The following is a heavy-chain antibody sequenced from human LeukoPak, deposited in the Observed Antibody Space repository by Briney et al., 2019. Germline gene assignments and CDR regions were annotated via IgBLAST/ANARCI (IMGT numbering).Heavy chain of an antibody. CDR1: GYTFTSYD. V-gene: IGHV1-8*01. CDR2: MNPNSGNT. Sequence: ALVEVSCKASGYTFTSYDINWVRQATGQGLEWMGWMNPNSGNTGYAQKFQGRVTMTRNTSISTAYMELSSLRSEDTAVYYCARRRAAAGTKNWFDPWGQGTLVTVSS. J-gene: IGHJ5*02. D-gene: IGHD6-13*01. CDR3: ARRRAAAGTKNWFDP.